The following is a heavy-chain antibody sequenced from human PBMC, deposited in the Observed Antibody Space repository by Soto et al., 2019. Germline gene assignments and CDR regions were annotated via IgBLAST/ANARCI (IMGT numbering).Heavy chain of an antibody. D-gene: IGHD6-19*01. CDR1: GFSLTSSGVA. Sequence: QVTLRESGPTLVKPTQTLTLTCTFSGFSLTSSGVAVGWIRQPPGKALEWLASIDLADDTHYNPSLKNRAIITGDTSKNQVVLTMANMDPTDTATYYCARIVWLRFEFWGQGTPVTVSS. CDR3: ARIVWLRFEF. J-gene: IGHJ4*02. CDR2: IDLADDT. V-gene: IGHV2-5*02.